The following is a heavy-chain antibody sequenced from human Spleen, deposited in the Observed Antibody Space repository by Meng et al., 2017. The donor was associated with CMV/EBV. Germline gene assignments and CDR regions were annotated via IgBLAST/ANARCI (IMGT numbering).Heavy chain of an antibody. V-gene: IGHV1-18*01. CDR2: ISGFDGHT. CDR3: ARDENGYNGQDF. J-gene: IGHJ4*02. Sequence: SCKASGYRFQSCGVSWVRQAPGQGLEWMGWISGFDGHTNDAPKFQGRVTLTIETSTSTAYMELTSLRSDDTAVYFCARDENGYNGQDFWGQGTLVTVSS. CDR1: GYRFQSCG. D-gene: IGHD5-24*01.